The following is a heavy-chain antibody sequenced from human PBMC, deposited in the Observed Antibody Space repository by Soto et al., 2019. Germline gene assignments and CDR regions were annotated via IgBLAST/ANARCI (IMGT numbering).Heavy chain of an antibody. CDR2: INPSGGST. J-gene: IGHJ6*02. D-gene: IGHD3-3*01. CDR1: GYTFTSYY. CDR3: AGGRTYYDFWSGPVDYYGMDV. V-gene: IGHV1-46*01. Sequence: ASVKVSCKASGYTFTSYYMHWVRQAPGQGLEWMGIINPSGGSTSYAQKFQGRVTMTRDTSTSTVYMELSSLRSEDTAVYYCAGGRTYYDFWSGPVDYYGMDVWGQGTTVTVSS.